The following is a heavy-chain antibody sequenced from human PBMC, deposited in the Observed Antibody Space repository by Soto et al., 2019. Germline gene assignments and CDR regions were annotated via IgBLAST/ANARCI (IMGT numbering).Heavy chain of an antibody. CDR1: GYTFTSYG. J-gene: IGHJ4*02. Sequence: QVQLVQSGAEVKKPGASVKVSCKASGYTFTSYGISWVRQAPGQGLEWMGWISAYSGSTNYAQKLQGRVTMTTDTSTSTAYTELSSLRSEDTAVYYCARSIAAAVDFDYWGQGTLVTVSS. V-gene: IGHV1-18*01. D-gene: IGHD6-13*01. CDR3: ARSIAAAVDFDY. CDR2: ISAYSGST.